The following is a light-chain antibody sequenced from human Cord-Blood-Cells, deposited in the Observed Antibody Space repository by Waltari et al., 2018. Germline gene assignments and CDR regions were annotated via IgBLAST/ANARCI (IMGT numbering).Light chain of an antibody. CDR3: QQYNNWPPLT. Sequence: IVMTPSPATLSVSPGERATLPGRASQSVSSNLAWYQQKPGQAPRLLIYGASTRATGIPARFSGSGSGTEFTLTISSLQSEDFAVYYCQQYNNWPPLTFGGGTKVEIK. CDR1: QSVSSN. V-gene: IGKV3-15*01. CDR2: GAS. J-gene: IGKJ4*01.